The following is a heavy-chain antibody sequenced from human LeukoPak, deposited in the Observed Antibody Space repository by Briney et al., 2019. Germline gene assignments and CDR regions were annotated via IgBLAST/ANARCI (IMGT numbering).Heavy chain of an antibody. CDR3: ANLVVVIAATSFDY. J-gene: IGHJ4*02. CDR1: GYTFTVYN. CDR2: VDPEDGAT. V-gene: IGHV1-69-2*01. Sequence: ASVKISCKASGYTFTVYNIHWVQQAPGKGLEWVGRVDPEDGATMYAEKFQDRVTITADTSTDTTYMELRSLRSEDTAVYYCANLVVVIAATSFDYWGQGTLVTVSS. D-gene: IGHD2-15*01.